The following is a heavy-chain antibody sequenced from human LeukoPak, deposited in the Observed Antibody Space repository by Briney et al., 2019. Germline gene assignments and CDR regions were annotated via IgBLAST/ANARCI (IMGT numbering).Heavy chain of an antibody. CDR2: ISSSGSTI. Sequence: GRSLRLSCAASGFTFSDYYMSWIRQAPGKGLEWVSYISSSGSTIYYADSVKGRCTISRDNAKNSLYLQMNSLRAEDTAVYYCARDEIYDYTFYGMDVWGQGTTVTVSS. D-gene: IGHD2/OR15-2a*01. J-gene: IGHJ6*02. CDR3: ARDEIYDYTFYGMDV. V-gene: IGHV3-11*01. CDR1: GFTFSDYY.